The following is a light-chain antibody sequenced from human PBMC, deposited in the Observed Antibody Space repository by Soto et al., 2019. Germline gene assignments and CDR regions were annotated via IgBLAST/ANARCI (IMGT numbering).Light chain of an antibody. CDR3: QQYGSSPIT. J-gene: IGKJ5*01. V-gene: IGKV3-20*01. CDR1: QSVGPY. Sequence: EIVLTQSPGTLSLSPGGRASLSCRASQSVGPYLAWYQQKPGQAPRLLIYGASSRATGIPDRFSGSGSGTDFTLTISRLEPEDFAVYYCQQYGSSPITFGQGTRLEIK. CDR2: GAS.